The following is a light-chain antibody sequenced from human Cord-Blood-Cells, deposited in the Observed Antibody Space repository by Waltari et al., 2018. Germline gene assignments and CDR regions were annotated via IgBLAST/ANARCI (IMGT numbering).Light chain of an antibody. J-gene: IGKJ2*01. CDR3: QQYYSTPLYT. CDR2: WAS. CDR1: QSVLYSSNNKNY. V-gene: IGKV4-1*01. Sequence: DIVMTQSPDSLAVSLGARATINCKSSQSVLYSSNNKNYLAWYQQKPGQPPKLLIYWASTRESGVPDRFSGSGSWTDFTLTISSLQAEDVAVYYCQQYYSTPLYTFGQGTKLEIK.